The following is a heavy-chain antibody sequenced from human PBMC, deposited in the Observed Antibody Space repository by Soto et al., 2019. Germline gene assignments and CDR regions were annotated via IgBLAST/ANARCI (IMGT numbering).Heavy chain of an antibody. CDR2: IYYSGST. J-gene: IGHJ4*02. V-gene: IGHV4-59*08. CDR3: ARLEYCSGGSCSHLFDY. D-gene: IGHD2-15*01. CDR1: GDSISSYY. Sequence: SETLSLTCTVSGDSISSYYWSWIRQPPGKGLEWIGYIYYSGSTNYNPSLKSRVTISVDTSKNQFSLKLSSVTAADTAVYYCARLEYCSGGSCSHLFDYWGQGTLVTVSS.